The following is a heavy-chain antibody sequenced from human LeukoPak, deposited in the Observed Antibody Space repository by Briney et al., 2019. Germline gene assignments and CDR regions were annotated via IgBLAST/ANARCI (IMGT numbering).Heavy chain of an antibody. CDR2: ISDSGRT. V-gene: IGHV4-34*01. CDR3: ARGDFYIAWSGYPYYFDY. D-gene: IGHD3-3*01. CDR1: GGSFSGYY. Sequence: SETLSLTCGVSGGSFSGYYWSWIRQPPGKGLEWIGEISDSGRTGYKSSLKSRVTILEDTSKNQFSLKLSSVTAADTAVYYCARGDFYIAWSGYPYYFDYWGQGTLVTVSS. J-gene: IGHJ4*02.